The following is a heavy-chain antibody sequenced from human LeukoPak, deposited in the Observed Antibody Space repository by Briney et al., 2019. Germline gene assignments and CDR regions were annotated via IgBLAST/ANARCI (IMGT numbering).Heavy chain of an antibody. J-gene: IGHJ3*02. D-gene: IGHD6-13*01. CDR2: ISSSSSYI. V-gene: IGHV3-21*01. CDR1: GFTFSTYT. CDR3: AREQSGTEAFDI. Sequence: GGSLRLSCAASGFTFSTYTMNWVRQAPGKGLEWVSSISSSSSYIYYADSVKGRFTISRDNAKNSLYLQMNSLRAEDTAVYYCAREQSGTEAFDIWGQGTMVTVSS.